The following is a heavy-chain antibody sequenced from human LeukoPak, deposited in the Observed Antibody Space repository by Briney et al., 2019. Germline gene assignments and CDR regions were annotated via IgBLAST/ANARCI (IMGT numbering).Heavy chain of an antibody. CDR1: GFTFSSYA. CDR2: ISGCGGST. Sequence: GGSLRLSCAASGFTFSSYAMSWVRQAPGKGLEWVSAISGCGGSTYYADSVRGRFTISRDNSKNTLYLQMNSLRAEDTAVYYCARSGWYFDYWGQGTLVTVSS. D-gene: IGHD6-19*01. J-gene: IGHJ4*02. CDR3: ARSGWYFDY. V-gene: IGHV3-23*01.